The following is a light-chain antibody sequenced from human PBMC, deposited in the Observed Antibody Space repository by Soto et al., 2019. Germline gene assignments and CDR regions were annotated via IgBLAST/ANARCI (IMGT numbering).Light chain of an antibody. Sequence: DIQMTQSPSSLSASIGDRVTITCRASQDISNYLAWYQQQPGKVPKLLIYAASTLQSGVPSRFSGSGSGTDFTLTISSLQPEDVATYYCQKYNTAPLTLGGGTKVDMK. V-gene: IGKV1-27*01. CDR1: QDISNY. CDR2: AAS. J-gene: IGKJ4*01. CDR3: QKYNTAPLT.